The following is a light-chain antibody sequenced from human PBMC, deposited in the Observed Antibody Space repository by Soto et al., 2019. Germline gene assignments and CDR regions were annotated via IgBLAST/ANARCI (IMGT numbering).Light chain of an antibody. J-gene: IGKJ1*01. CDR1: QTVDRNY. CDR2: GIS. Sequence: EIVLTQSPGILSLSPGEGATLSCRASQTVDRNYFAWYQQKPGQAPRLLIYGISSRATGIPDRSRGSGSGTDFTLTISRLEPEDFAVYYCQQYGSSPRTFGQGTKVEIK. V-gene: IGKV3-20*01. CDR3: QQYGSSPRT.